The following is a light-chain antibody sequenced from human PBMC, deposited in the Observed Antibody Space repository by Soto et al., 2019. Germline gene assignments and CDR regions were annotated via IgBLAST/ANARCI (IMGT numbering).Light chain of an antibody. CDR3: SSYTSSGTLWV. CDR1: SSDVGGYNY. CDR2: DVS. Sequence: QSALTQPASVSGSPGQSITISCTGTSSDVGGYNYVSWYQQHPAKALKLMIYDVSNRPSGVSNRFSGSKSGNTASLTISGFQAEDESDYCCSSYTSSGTLWVFGTGTKVTVL. V-gene: IGLV2-14*01. J-gene: IGLJ1*01.